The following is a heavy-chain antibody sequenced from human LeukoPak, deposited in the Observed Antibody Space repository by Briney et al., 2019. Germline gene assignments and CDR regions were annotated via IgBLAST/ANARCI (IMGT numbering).Heavy chain of an antibody. D-gene: IGHD5-12*01. V-gene: IGHV1-18*04. CDR2: ISAYNGNT. CDR3: ARDQGIYNHRIIDS. CDR1: GYTFAGYY. Sequence: ASVKVSCKASGYTFAGYYMHWVRQAPGQGLEWMGWISAYNGNTNFAQEFQGRVTMTTDTSTSTASMELRSLRSDDTAVYYCARDQGIYNHRIIDSWGQGTLVTVSS. J-gene: IGHJ4*02.